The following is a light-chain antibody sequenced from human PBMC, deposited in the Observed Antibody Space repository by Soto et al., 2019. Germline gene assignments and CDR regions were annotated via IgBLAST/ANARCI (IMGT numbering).Light chain of an antibody. CDR3: QQYNSYSRT. J-gene: IGKJ2*01. V-gene: IGKV1-5*01. CDR2: DAS. Sequence: DIQMTQSPSTLSASVGDRVTITCRASQSISSWLAWYQQKPGKAPKLLIYDASSLESGVPSRFSGSGSGTEFTLPISSLQPDDFATYYCQQYNSYSRTLGQGTKLEIK. CDR1: QSISSW.